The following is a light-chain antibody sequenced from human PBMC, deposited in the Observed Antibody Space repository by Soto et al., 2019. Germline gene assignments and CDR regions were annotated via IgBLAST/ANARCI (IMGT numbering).Light chain of an antibody. CDR2: GVS. Sequence: EIVLTQSPGTLSLSPGERATLSCRASQSVYSSSLAWYQQKPGQAPRLLIYGVSIRATGIPDRFSGSGSGTDFTLTISRLEPEDFAVYYCQQYLNSPSTFGPGTKVEIK. CDR3: QQYLNSPST. J-gene: IGKJ2*01. CDR1: QSVYSSS. V-gene: IGKV3-20*01.